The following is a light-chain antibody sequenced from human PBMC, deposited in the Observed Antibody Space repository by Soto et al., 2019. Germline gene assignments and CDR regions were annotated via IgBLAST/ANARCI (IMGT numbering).Light chain of an antibody. CDR2: GVS. Sequence: EILWTQSPGTLSLSPGESATLSCTAIQSVSSTYLLWYQQKPGLAPRLLIDGVSNRATGIPDRCSGSGSGTDFILTISRLEPEDFALYYCGQFVSSPPRTFGQGTKVDIK. J-gene: IGKJ1*01. V-gene: IGKV3-20*01. CDR1: QSVSSTY. CDR3: GQFVSSPPRT.